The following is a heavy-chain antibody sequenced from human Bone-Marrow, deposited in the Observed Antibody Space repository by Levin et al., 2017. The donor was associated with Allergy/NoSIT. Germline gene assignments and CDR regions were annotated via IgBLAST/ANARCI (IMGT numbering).Heavy chain of an antibody. CDR3: ARGDNSSWYSTGDAFDI. J-gene: IGHJ3*02. V-gene: IGHV1-18*01. CDR1: GYTFINYG. D-gene: IGHD6-13*01. Sequence: ASVKVSCKASGYTFINYGISWVRQVPGQGLEWMGWISAYSGNTRFAQNLQGRVTMTTDTSTNTAYMELTSLRSADTAMYYCARGDNSSWYSTGDAFDIWGQGTVVTVSS. CDR2: ISAYSGNT.